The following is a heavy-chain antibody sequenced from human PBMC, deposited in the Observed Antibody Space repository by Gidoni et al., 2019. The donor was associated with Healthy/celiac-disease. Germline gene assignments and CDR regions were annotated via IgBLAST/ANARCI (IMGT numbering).Heavy chain of an antibody. V-gene: IGHV3-23*01. CDR2: ISGSGGST. CDR3: ARPLLDTAMVTGY. J-gene: IGHJ4*02. D-gene: IGHD5-18*01. CDR1: GFTFSSYS. Sequence: EVQLLESGGGLVQPGGSLRLSCAASGFTFSSYSMSWVRQAPGKGLEWVSAISGSGGSTYYADSVKGRFTISRDNSKNTLYLQMNSLRAEDTAVYYCARPLLDTAMVTGYWGQGTLVTVSS.